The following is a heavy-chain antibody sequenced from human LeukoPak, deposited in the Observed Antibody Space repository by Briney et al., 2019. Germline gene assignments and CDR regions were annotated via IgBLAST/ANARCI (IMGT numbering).Heavy chain of an antibody. Sequence: GGSLRLSCAASGFTFSSYWMHWVRQAPGKGLVWVSRINSDGTSTTYADSVKGRFTISRDNAKNTLYLQMNSLRAEDTAVFYCARGGLDYYDSSGSLYAFDIWGQGTLVTVSS. D-gene: IGHD3-22*01. V-gene: IGHV3-74*01. CDR1: GFTFSSYW. CDR2: INSDGTST. CDR3: ARGGLDYYDSSGSLYAFDI. J-gene: IGHJ3*02.